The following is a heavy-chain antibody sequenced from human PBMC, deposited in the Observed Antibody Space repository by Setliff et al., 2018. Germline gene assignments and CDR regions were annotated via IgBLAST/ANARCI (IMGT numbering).Heavy chain of an antibody. D-gene: IGHD5-12*01. CDR1: GGSFSDSH. V-gene: IGHV4-34*01. Sequence: SETLSLTCAVYGGSFSDSHWSWIRQPPGKGLEWIGEIDQGGSTNYNPSLKSRVTISLDTSKNQFSLKLASMTAADTAVYYCARSEGRRDGYNWWGQGTLGTVSS. CDR2: IDQGGST. CDR3: ARSEGRRDGYNW. J-gene: IGHJ4*02.